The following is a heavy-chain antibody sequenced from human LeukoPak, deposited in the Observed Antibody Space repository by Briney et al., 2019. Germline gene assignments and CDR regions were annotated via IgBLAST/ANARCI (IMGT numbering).Heavy chain of an antibody. Sequence: SETLSLTCAVSGGSLSSDHWWSWVRQPPGKGLEWIGEIHHSGSTNYNPSLKSRVSISVDKFKNQFSLKLSSVTAADTAVYYCASKLTAVAGYFDYWGQGTLVTVSS. CDR2: IHHSGST. CDR1: GGSLSSDHW. CDR3: ASKLTAVAGYFDY. D-gene: IGHD6-19*01. J-gene: IGHJ4*02. V-gene: IGHV4-4*02.